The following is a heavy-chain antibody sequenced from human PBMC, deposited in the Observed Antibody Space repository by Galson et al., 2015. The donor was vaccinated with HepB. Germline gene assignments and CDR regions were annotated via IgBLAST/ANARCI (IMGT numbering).Heavy chain of an antibody. CDR2: ISAYNGNT. D-gene: IGHD6-13*01. CDR3: AHIMGGSSWHV. V-gene: IGHV1-18*01. J-gene: IGHJ4*02. Sequence: SVKVSCKASGYKFISYGISWVRQAPGQGLEWMGWISAYNGNTNYAQKLQGRVTMTTDTSTSPAYMELSSLRSDDTAVYYCAHIMGGSSWHVWGQGTLVTVSS. CDR1: GYKFISYG.